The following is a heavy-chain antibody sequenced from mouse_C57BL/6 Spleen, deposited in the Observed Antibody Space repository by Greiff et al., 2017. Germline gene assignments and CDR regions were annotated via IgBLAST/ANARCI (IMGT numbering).Heavy chain of an antibody. CDR2: IDPETGGT. V-gene: IGHV1-15*01. J-gene: IGHJ2*01. CDR1: GYTFTDYE. D-gene: IGHD1-1*01. Sequence: QVQLQQSGAELVRPGASVTLSCKASGYTFTDYEMHWVKQTPVHGLEWIGAIDPETGGTAYNQKFKGKAILTADKSSSTAYMELRSLTSEDSAVYYCTSYYSSSYPFDYWGQGTTLTVSS. CDR3: TSYYSSSYPFDY.